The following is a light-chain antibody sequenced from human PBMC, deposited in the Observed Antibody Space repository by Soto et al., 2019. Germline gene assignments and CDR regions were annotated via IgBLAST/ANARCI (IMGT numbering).Light chain of an antibody. J-gene: IGKJ2*01. CDR3: QHYFNWPYT. CDR1: QSVSSN. V-gene: IGKV3-15*01. Sequence: EIVMTQSPATLSVSPGERVTLSCRASQSVSSNLAWYQQKPGQAPRLLIYGASTRATGIPARFSGSGSGTEFTLTISSLQSEDFALYYCQHYFNWPYTFGQGTKLEIK. CDR2: GAS.